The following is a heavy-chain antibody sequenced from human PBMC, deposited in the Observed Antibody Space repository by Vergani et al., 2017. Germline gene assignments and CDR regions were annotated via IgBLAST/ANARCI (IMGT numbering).Heavy chain of an antibody. J-gene: IGHJ5*02. V-gene: IGHV4-61*02. D-gene: IGHD3-10*01. CDR3: ARDSWTSELRGVYWFDT. CDR2: IHSSGTT. CDR1: GGSITSGSFH. Sequence: QVQLQESGPGLVKPSQTLSLTCTVSGGSITSGSFHWSWIRQPAGKGLEWIGRIHSSGTTNYNPSLKSRVTLSVDTSKNQLSLRMNSVTAADTAVYYCARDSWTSELRGVYWFDTWGQGTLVSVSS.